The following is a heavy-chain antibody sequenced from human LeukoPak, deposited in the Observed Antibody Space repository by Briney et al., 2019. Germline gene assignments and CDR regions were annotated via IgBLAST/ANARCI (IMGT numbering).Heavy chain of an antibody. J-gene: IGHJ4*02. CDR2: ISSSGSTI. V-gene: IGHV3-48*03. Sequence: GGSLRLSCAASGFXFSSYEINWVRQAPGKGREWVSYISSSGSTIYYADSVKGRFTISRDNAKNSLYLQMNSLRAEDTAVYYCARGLRGAISDYWGQGTLVTVSS. CDR1: GFXFSSYE. CDR3: ARGLRGAISDY. D-gene: IGHD3-10*01.